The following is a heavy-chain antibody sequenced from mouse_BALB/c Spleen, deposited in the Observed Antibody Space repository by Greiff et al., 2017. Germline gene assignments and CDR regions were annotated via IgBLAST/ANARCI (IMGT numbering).Heavy chain of an antibody. D-gene: IGHD2-4*01. J-gene: IGHJ2*01. Sequence: EVQGVESGGGLVQPGGSRKLSCAASGFTFSSFGMHWVRQAPEKGLEWVAYISSGSSTIYYADTVKGRFTISRDNPKNTLFLQMTSLRSEDTAMYYCARYDYYFDYWGQGTTLTVSS. V-gene: IGHV5-17*02. CDR2: ISSGSSTI. CDR3: ARYDYYFDY. CDR1: GFTFSSFG.